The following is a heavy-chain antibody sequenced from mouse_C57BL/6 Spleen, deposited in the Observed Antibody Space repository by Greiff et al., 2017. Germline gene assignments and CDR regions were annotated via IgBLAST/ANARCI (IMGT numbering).Heavy chain of an antibody. CDR3: ARHGYDYFDY. J-gene: IGHJ2*01. CDR2: ISNGGGST. Sequence: EVQRVESGGGLVQPGGSLKLSCAASGFTFSDYYMYWVRQTPEKRLEWVSYISNGGGSTYYPDTVKGRFTISRDNAKNTLYLQMSRLKSEDTAMYYCARHGYDYFDYWGQGTTLTVSS. V-gene: IGHV5-12*01. D-gene: IGHD2-2*01. CDR1: GFTFSDYY.